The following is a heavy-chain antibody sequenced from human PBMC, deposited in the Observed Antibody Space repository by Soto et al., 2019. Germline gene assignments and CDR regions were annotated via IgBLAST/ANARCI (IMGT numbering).Heavy chain of an antibody. CDR2: INTANGNT. CDR3: ARDLGNPYYFNY. D-gene: IGHD3-16*01. CDR1: GYTFTTYA. Sequence: QVQLVQSGAEVKKPGASVKVSCKASGYTFTTYAMHWVRQAPGQRLEWMGWINTANGNTKYSQKIQGIVTITRDTSASTAYMELSSLKSEDTAVFYCARDLGNPYYFNYWGQGTLVTVSS. J-gene: IGHJ4*02. V-gene: IGHV1-3*04.